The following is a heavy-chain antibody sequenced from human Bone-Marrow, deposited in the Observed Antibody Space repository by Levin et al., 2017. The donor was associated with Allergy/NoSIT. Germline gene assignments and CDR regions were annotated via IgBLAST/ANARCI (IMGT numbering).Heavy chain of an antibody. CDR1: GGTFNSFGTTFNDFG. J-gene: IGHJ6*03. V-gene: IGHV1-69*06. Sequence: SVKVSCKASGGTFNSFGTTFNDFGITWVRQAPGQGLEWLGGIIPGFHSQNYAQKFQGRVTIVADTSTSTVYMEMSSLTSDDTAVYYCAADLHPNIDHHASGITSYSYFMEVWGKGTTVTVAS. D-gene: IGHD3-10*01. CDR2: IIPGFHSQ. CDR3: AADLHPNIDHHASGITSYSYFMEV.